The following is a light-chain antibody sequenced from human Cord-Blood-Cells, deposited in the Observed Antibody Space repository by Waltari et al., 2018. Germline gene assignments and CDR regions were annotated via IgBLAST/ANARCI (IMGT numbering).Light chain of an antibody. V-gene: IGKV3-20*01. J-gene: IGKJ4*01. Sequence: EIVLTQSPGTLSLSPGERATLSCRASQSVSSSYLAWYQQKPGQAPRLLIYGASSRATGIPDRFSGSGSGTDVTLTISSLEPEDVAVYYCQQYGSSPPLTFGGGTKVEIK. CDR1: QSVSSSY. CDR2: GAS. CDR3: QQYGSSPPLT.